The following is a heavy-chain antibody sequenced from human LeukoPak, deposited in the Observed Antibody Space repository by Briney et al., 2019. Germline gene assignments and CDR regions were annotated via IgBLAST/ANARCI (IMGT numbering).Heavy chain of an antibody. D-gene: IGHD6-19*01. V-gene: IGHV4-4*07. J-gene: IGHJ6*02. Sequence: SETLSLTCTVSGGSISSYYWSWIRQPAGKGLEWIGRIYTSGSTNYNPSLKSRVTMSVDTSKNQFSLKLSSVTAADTAVYYCARGAVAGHYYYYYDMDVWGQGTTVTVSS. CDR2: IYTSGST. CDR1: GGSISSYY. CDR3: ARGAVAGHYYYYYDMDV.